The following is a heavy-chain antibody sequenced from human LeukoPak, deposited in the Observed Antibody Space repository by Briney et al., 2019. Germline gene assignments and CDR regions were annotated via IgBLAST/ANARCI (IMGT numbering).Heavy chain of an antibody. CDR3: AREVGGLVAAAGFSSDY. D-gene: IGHD6-13*01. J-gene: IGHJ4*02. V-gene: IGHV4-38-2*02. Sequence: SETLSLTCTVSGYSISSGYYWGWIRQPPGKGLEWIGSIYHSGSTYYNPSLKSRVTISVDTSKNQFSLKLSSVTAADTAVYYCAREVGGLVAAAGFSSDYWGQGTLVTVSS. CDR2: IYHSGST. CDR1: GYSISSGYY.